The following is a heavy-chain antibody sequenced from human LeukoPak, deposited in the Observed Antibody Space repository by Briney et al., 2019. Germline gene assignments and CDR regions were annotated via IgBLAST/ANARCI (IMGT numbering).Heavy chain of an antibody. CDR2: INSDGSST. D-gene: IGHD6-19*01. CDR1: GFSFSSYW. V-gene: IGHV3-74*01. Sequence: GGSQRLSCAASGFSFSSYWMHWVRQAPGKGLVWVSRINSDGSSTSYADSVKGRFTISRDNAKNTLYLQMNSLRAEDTAVYYCASSVAGTGGWFDPWGQGTLVTVSS. CDR3: ASSVAGTGGWFDP. J-gene: IGHJ5*02.